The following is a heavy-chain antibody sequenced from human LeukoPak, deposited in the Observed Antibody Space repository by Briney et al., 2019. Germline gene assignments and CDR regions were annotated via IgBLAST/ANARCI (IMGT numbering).Heavy chain of an antibody. CDR2: ITGSGGNT. CDR3: AKWGDYDVLTGYYVSDY. J-gene: IGHJ4*02. Sequence: GGSLRLSCAASGFTFSSYWMHWVRQAPGRGLVWVSAITGSGGNTYYADSVKGRFTISRDDSKNTVFLQMNSLRAEDMAVYYCAKWGDYDVLTGYYVSDYWGQGTLVTVSS. V-gene: IGHV3-23*01. CDR1: GFTFSSYW. D-gene: IGHD3-9*01.